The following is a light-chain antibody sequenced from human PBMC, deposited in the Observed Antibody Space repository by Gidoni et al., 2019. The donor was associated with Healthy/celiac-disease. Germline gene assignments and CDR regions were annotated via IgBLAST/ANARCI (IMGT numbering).Light chain of an antibody. CDR2: AAS. CDR3: QQSYSTPPT. J-gene: IGKJ1*01. V-gene: IGKV1-39*01. Sequence: DIQMTQSPSSLSASVGDRVTITCRASQSISSYLNWSQQKPGKAPKLLIYAASSLQSGVPSRFSGIGSGTDFTLTISSLQPEDFATYYCQQSYSTPPTFGQGTKVEIK. CDR1: QSISSY.